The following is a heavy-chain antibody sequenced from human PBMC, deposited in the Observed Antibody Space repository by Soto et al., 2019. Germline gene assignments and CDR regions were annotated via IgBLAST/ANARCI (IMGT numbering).Heavy chain of an antibody. CDR2: ISYDGSNK. CDR1: GFTFSSYG. D-gene: IGHD3-10*01. V-gene: IGHV3-30*18. J-gene: IGHJ6*02. Sequence: GGSLRLSCSASGFTFSSYGMHRVRQAPGKGLEWVAVISYDGSNKYYADSVKGRFTISRDNSKNTLYLQMNSLRAEDTAVYYCAKEQPRFGVKYYYGMDVWGQGTTVTVSS. CDR3: AKEQPRFGVKYYYGMDV.